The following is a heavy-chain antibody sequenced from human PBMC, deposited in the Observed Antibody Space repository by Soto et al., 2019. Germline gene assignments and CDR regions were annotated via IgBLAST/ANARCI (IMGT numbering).Heavy chain of an antibody. V-gene: IGHV3-23*01. J-gene: IGHJ4*02. D-gene: IGHD3-16*02. Sequence: PGGSLRLSCTASGLTFSSYAMTWVRQAPGKGLEWVSSVDNSGYTTFYGDSVKGRFTISRDNSKNTLYLQMSSLRAEDTAMYYCAGIISAPSTGYWGQGTLVTVSS. CDR1: GLTFSSYA. CDR3: AGIISAPSTGY. CDR2: VDNSGYTT.